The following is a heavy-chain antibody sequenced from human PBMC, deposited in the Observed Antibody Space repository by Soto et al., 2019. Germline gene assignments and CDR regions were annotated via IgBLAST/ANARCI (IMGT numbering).Heavy chain of an antibody. CDR1: GFTFSSYA. D-gene: IGHD4-17*01. CDR3: AKDSIGLGDYVHHS. CDR2: ISSSGGIT. V-gene: IGHV3-23*01. Sequence: DVQLLESGGGLVQPGGSLRLSCDASGFTFSSYAMCWVRQAPGKGLEWVSTISSSGGITYYADSVKGRLTISRDNSKNTLYLQMNSLTSGDTAIYYCAKDSIGLGDYVHHSWGQGTLVTVSS. J-gene: IGHJ4*02.